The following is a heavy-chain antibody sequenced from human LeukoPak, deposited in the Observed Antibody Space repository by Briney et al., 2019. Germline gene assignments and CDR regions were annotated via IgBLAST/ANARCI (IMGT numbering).Heavy chain of an antibody. J-gene: IGHJ4*02. CDR3: ASSIAAAGTGFDY. D-gene: IGHD6-13*01. CDR2: INPSGGST. Sequence: ASVTVSCKASGYTFTSYYMHWVRQAPGQGLEWMGIINPSGGSTSYAQKFQGRVTMTRDTSTSTVYMELSSLRSEDTAVYYCASSIAAAGTGFDYWGQGTLVTVSS. CDR1: GYTFTSYY. V-gene: IGHV1-46*03.